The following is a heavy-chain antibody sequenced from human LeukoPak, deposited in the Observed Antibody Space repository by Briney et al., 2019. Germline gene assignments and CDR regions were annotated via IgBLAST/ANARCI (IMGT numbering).Heavy chain of an antibody. Sequence: PGGSLRLSCAASGFTFSSYWMHWVRQAPGKGLVWVARINSDGSSTSYADSVKGRFTISRDNAKNTLYLQMNSLRAEDTPVYYCARDLYGDYDLDYWGQGTLVTVSS. V-gene: IGHV3-74*01. J-gene: IGHJ4*02. CDR2: INSDGSST. D-gene: IGHD4-17*01. CDR1: GFTFSSYW. CDR3: ARDLYGDYDLDY.